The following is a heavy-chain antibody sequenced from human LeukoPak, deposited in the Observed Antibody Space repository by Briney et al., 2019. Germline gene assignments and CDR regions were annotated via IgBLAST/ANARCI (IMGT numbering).Heavy chain of an antibody. CDR1: GGSFSGYY. CDR3: ARSYGSGSVVDY. D-gene: IGHD3-10*01. CDR2: INHSGST. Sequence: SETLSLTCAVYGGSFSGYYWSWIRQPPGKGLEWIGEINHSGSTNYNPSLKSRVTISVDTSKNQFSLKLSSVTAADTAVYYCARSYGSGSVVDYWGQGTVVTVSS. V-gene: IGHV4-34*01. J-gene: IGHJ4*03.